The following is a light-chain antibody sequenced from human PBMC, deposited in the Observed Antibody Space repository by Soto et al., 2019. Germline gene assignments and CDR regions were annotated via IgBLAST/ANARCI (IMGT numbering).Light chain of an antibody. CDR1: QSVSRY. CDR2: DTS. CDR3: QQRFSWPPT. V-gene: IGKV3-11*01. J-gene: IGKJ4*01. Sequence: EIGLTQSPATLSLSPGDRATLSCRASQSVSRYLAWYQQKPGQAPRLLIHDTSTRATGVPDTFSGSGSGTEFTLTSSSLEPEDSVMYYCQQRFSWPPTFGGGTHVEIK.